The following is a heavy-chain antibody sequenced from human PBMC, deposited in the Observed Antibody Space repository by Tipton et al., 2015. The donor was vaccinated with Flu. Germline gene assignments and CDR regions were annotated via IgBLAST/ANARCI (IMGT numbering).Heavy chain of an antibody. CDR2: ISAYNGNT. CDR1: GYTFTSYG. J-gene: IGHJ4*02. D-gene: IGHD5-12*01. Sequence: QLVQSGAEVKKPGASVKVSCKASGYTFTSYGISWVRQAPGQGLEWMGWISAYNGNTNYAQKFQGRVTITADKSTSTVYMELSSLRSEDTAVYYCARERLRGGDIVAKIFDYWGQGTLVTVSS. CDR3: ARERLRGGDIVAKIFDY. V-gene: IGHV1-18*04.